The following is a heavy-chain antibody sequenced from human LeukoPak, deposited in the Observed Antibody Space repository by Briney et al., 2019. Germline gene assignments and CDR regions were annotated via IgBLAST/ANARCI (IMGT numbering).Heavy chain of an antibody. CDR1: EFTFSNFD. Sequence: AGGSLRLSCAASEFTFSNFDIHWVRQAPGKGLEWVAFIRFDGSNKQYADSVKGRFTISRDKSKNTLDLQMDSLRAEDTAVYYCVRPTGSGAYDIWGQGTMVTVSS. D-gene: IGHD6-19*01. CDR2: IRFDGSNK. J-gene: IGHJ3*02. V-gene: IGHV3-30*02. CDR3: VRPTGSGAYDI.